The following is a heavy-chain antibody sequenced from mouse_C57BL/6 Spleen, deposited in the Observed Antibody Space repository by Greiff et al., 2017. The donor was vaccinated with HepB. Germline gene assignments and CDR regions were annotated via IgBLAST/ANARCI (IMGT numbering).Heavy chain of an antibody. J-gene: IGHJ3*01. CDR2: INPNYGTT. V-gene: IGHV1-39*01. D-gene: IGHD1-1*01. Sequence: EVQGVESGPELVKPGASVKISCKASGYSFTDYNMNWVKQSNGKSLEWIGVINPNYGTTSYNQKFKGKATLTVDQSSSTAYMQLNSLTSEDSAVYYYARGRKYYGSREGAWVAYWGQGTLVTVSA. CDR1: GYSFTDYN. CDR3: ARGRKYYGSREGAWVAY.